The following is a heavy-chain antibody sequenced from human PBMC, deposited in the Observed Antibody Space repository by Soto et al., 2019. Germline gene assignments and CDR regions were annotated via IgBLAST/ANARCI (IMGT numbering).Heavy chain of an antibody. CDR2: INAGNGNT. CDR3: ASGDHDCSSSGWFDP. V-gene: IGHV1-3*01. D-gene: IGHD4-4*01. J-gene: IGHJ5*02. Sequence: ASVKVSCKASGYTFTSYAMHWVRQAPGQGLEWMGWINAGNGNTKYSQKFQGRVTITRDTSASTAYMELSSLRSEDTAVYYCASGDHDCSSSGWFDPWGQGTLVTVSS. CDR1: GYTFTSYA.